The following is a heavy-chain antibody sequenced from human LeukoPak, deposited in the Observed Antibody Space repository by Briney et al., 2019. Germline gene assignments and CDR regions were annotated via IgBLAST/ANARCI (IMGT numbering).Heavy chain of an antibody. D-gene: IGHD2-15*01. CDR1: GASISSSNW. J-gene: IGHJ4*02. Sequence: SETLSLTWAVSGASISSSNWLSWVRQPPGKGLEWIGEIYHSGSTNYNPSLKSRVTISVDNSKNQFSLKMSSMTAADTAVYYCARAGWYTLGNWGQGTLVTVSS. V-gene: IGHV4-4*02. CDR3: ARAGWYTLGN. CDR2: IYHSGST.